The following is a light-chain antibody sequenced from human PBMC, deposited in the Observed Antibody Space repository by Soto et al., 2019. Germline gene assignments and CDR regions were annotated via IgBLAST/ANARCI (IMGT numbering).Light chain of an antibody. J-gene: IGKJ1*01. CDR3: QQYNNWPWT. Sequence: DIVMTQSPATLSVSPGERATLSCRASQSVSNNLAWYQQKPGQAPRLLIYAASTRATGIPARFSGSGSGTEFTLTISSLQSEDFAVYYCQQYNNWPWTFGQGTKVDIK. CDR1: QSVSNN. CDR2: AAS. V-gene: IGKV3-15*01.